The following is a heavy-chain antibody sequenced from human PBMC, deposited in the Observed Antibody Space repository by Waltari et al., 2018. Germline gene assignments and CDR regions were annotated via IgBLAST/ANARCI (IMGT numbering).Heavy chain of an antibody. Sequence: QVQLQQWGAGLLRPAETLSLTCAVFGVSFSDHYWTSIRQSPGKGLELIGENTLGEITDYNPSRESRVTILLDKSKNQFSLHLDSVTAADTAVYYCVTGPRDKWVGRYSGEFFHHWGPGTLVTVSS. J-gene: IGHJ1*01. CDR1: GVSFSDHY. D-gene: IGHD3-9*01. CDR2: NTLGEIT. V-gene: IGHV4-34*02. CDR3: VTGPRDKWVGRYSGEFFHH.